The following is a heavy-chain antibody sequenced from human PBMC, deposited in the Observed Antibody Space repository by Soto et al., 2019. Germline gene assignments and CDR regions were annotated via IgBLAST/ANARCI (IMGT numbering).Heavy chain of an antibody. V-gene: IGHV3-23*01. CDR1: GFTFSSYA. J-gene: IGHJ4*02. D-gene: IGHD4-17*01. CDR3: AKDYSTVATDPLSVVLFDY. CDR2: ITSDGRT. Sequence: GGSLRLSCAASGFTFSSYAMSWVRQAPGKGLEWVSIITSDGRTYYADSVKGRFTISRDNSKNTVYLQMNSLRAEDTAVYYCAKDYSTVATDPLSVVLFDYWGQGALVTVSS.